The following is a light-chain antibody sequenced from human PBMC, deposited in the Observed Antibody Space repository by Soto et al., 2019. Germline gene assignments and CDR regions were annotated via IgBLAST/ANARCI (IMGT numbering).Light chain of an antibody. CDR3: QQYDDWPRT. V-gene: IGKV3-15*01. CDR2: GAS. CDR1: QSVSIN. Sequence: EIVLTQSPVTLSVSPGERATLSCRASQSVSINLAWFQQKPGQAPRLVIHGASTRATGIPARFSGSGSGTEFTLTISSLQSEDLAVSYCQQYDDWPRTFGQGTKVDIK. J-gene: IGKJ1*01.